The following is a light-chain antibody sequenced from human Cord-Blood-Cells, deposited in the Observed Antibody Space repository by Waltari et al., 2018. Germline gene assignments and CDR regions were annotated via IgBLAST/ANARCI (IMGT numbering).Light chain of an antibody. CDR2: EGS. J-gene: IGLJ3*02. CDR3: CSYAGSSTWV. V-gene: IGLV2-23*01. Sequence: QSALTQPASVSGSPGQSITIHCTGTSRDVGSYNLFPWYQPHPGKAPNLMIYEGSKRPSGVSNRFSCSKSGNTASLTISGLQAEDEADYYCCSYAGSSTWVFGGGTKLTVL. CDR1: SRDVGSYNL.